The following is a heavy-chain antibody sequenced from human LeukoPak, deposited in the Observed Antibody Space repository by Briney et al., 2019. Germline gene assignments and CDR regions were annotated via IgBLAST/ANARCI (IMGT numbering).Heavy chain of an antibody. V-gene: IGHV1-69*13. Sequence: SVKVSCKASGGTFISYAISWVRQAPGQGLEWMGGIIPIFGTANYAQKFQGRVTITADESTSTAYMELSSLRSEDTAVYYCATLEYYDFWSGYSYYFDYWGQGTLVTVSS. CDR2: IIPIFGTA. CDR1: GGTFISYA. J-gene: IGHJ4*02. CDR3: ATLEYYDFWSGYSYYFDY. D-gene: IGHD3-3*01.